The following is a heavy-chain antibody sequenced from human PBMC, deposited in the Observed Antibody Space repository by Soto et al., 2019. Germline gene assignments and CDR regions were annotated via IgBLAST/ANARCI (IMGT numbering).Heavy chain of an antibody. CDR1: GGTLSSYA. Sequence: ASVKVSCKASGGTLSSYAISWVRQAPGQGLEWMGGIIPIFGTANYAQKFQGRVTITADESTSTAYMELSSLRSEDTAVYYCARGRGQLWAPFDYWGQGTLVTVSS. CDR3: ARGRGQLWAPFDY. V-gene: IGHV1-69*13. CDR2: IIPIFGTA. J-gene: IGHJ4*02. D-gene: IGHD5-18*01.